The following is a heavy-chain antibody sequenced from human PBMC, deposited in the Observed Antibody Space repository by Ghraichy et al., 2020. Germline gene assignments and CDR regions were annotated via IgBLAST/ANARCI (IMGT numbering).Heavy chain of an antibody. Sequence: SETLSLTCTVSGGSISSYYWSWIRQPPGKGLEWIGYIYYSGSTNYNPSLKSRVTISVDTSKNQFSLKLSSVTAAATAVYYCAREPPPTYCTGGVCYNAFDIWGHGTMVTVSS. D-gene: IGHD2-8*02. J-gene: IGHJ3*02. CDR1: GGSISSYY. CDR2: IYYSGST. V-gene: IGHV4-59*01. CDR3: AREPPPTYCTGGVCYNAFDI.